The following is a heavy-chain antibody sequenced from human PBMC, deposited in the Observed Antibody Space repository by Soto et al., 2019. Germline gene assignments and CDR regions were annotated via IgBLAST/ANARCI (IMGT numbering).Heavy chain of an antibody. V-gene: IGHV3-21*01. J-gene: IGHJ6*03. Sequence: GGSLRLSCAASGFTFSSYSMNWVRQAPGKGLEWVSSISSSSSYIYYADSVKGRFTISRDNAKNLLYLQMNSLRAEDTAVYYCARDHRARLTGYYPRYYYMDVWGKGTTVTVSS. D-gene: IGHD3-9*01. CDR3: ARDHRARLTGYYPRYYYMDV. CDR1: GFTFSSYS. CDR2: ISSSSSYI.